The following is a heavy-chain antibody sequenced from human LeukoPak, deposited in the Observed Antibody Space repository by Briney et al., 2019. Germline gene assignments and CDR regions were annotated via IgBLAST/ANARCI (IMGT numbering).Heavy chain of an antibody. V-gene: IGHV4-31*03. J-gene: IGHJ3*02. CDR3: ARDLENDAFDI. Sequence: PSETLSLTCTVSGGSISSGGYYWSWIRQHPGKGLEWIGYIYYSGSTYYNPSLKSRVTISVDTSKNQFSLKLCSVTPADTAVYYCARDLENDAFDIWGQGTMVTVSS. CDR2: IYYSGST. CDR1: GGSISSGGYY.